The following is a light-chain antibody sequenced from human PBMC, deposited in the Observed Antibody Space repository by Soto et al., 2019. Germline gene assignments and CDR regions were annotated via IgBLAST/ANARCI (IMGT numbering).Light chain of an antibody. J-gene: IGLJ2*01. CDR1: SSDVGGYNY. CDR2: EVS. Sequence: QSALTQPPSASGSPGQSVTISCTGTSSDVGGYNYVSWYQQHPGKAPKLMIYEVSKRPSGVPDRFSGSKSGNTASLTVSGLQAEDEADYYCSSYAGSKTLFGGGTKLTVL. V-gene: IGLV2-8*01. CDR3: SSYAGSKTL.